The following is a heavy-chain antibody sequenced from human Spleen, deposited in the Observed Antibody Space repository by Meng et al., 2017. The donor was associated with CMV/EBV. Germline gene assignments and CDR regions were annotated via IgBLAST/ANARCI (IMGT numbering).Heavy chain of an antibody. CDR3: ARVSSITTNGVSLYFDY. D-gene: IGHD2-8*01. CDR1: GFTFSSYW. CDR2: IKEDGGEK. Sequence: GESLKISCAASGFTFSSYWMSWVRQAPGKGLEWVASIKEDGGEKYYVDSVKGRFTISRDNAKNSLYLEMNSLRDEDAAVYYCARVSSITTNGVSLYFDYWGQGTLVTVSS. J-gene: IGHJ4*02. V-gene: IGHV3-7*01.